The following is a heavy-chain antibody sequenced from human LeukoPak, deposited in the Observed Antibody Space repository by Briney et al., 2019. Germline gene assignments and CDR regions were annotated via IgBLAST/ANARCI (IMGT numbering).Heavy chain of an antibody. Sequence: GGSLRLSCAASGFTFSSYWMSWVRQAPGKGLEWVANIKQDGSEKYYVDSVKGRFTISRDNAKNSLYLQMNSLRAEDTAVYYCARSGSYSDDAFDIWGQGTMVTVSS. CDR2: IKQDGSEK. D-gene: IGHD1-26*01. V-gene: IGHV3-7*01. J-gene: IGHJ3*02. CDR3: ARSGSYSDDAFDI. CDR1: GFTFSSYW.